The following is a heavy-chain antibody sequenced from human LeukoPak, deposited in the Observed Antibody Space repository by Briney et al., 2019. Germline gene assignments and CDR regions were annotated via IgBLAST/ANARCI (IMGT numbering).Heavy chain of an antibody. V-gene: IGHV7-4-1*02. Sequence: ASVKVSCKASGYTFTSYAMNWVRQAPGQGLEWMGWINTNTGNPTYAQGFTGRFVFSLDTSVSTAYLQISSLKAEYTAVYYCARVTPYYDSSGYYGTRNNYYYYYMDVWGKGTTVTVSS. CDR3: ARVTPYYDSSGYYGTRNNYYYYYMDV. D-gene: IGHD3-22*01. J-gene: IGHJ6*03. CDR2: INTNTGNP. CDR1: GYTFTSYA.